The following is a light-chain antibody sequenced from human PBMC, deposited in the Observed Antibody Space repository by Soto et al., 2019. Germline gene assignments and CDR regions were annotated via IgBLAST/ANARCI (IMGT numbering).Light chain of an antibody. Sequence: DIQMTQSPSTLSASVGDTVTISCRASQSFSSWLAWYQQKPGKAPKLLIYKASSLQSGVPSRFSGSGSGTEFTLTISSLRPDDFATYYCQQYNSFPWTFGQGTKVDIK. CDR2: KAS. J-gene: IGKJ1*01. CDR3: QQYNSFPWT. CDR1: QSFSSW. V-gene: IGKV1-5*03.